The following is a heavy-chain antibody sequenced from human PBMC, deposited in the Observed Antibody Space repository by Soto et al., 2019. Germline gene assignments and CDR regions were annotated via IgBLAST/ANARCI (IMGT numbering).Heavy chain of an antibody. V-gene: IGHV5-51*07. J-gene: IGHJ6*02. CDR3: ARHNLLAQYYGMGV. CDR1: GCSYTSYW. CDR2: IYPGDSDT. Sequence: VEHLKRSGKTAGCSYTSYWMSWVHKMHGKGLEWMGIIYPGDSDTRYSPCFQGQVTISADKSISTAYLQWSSLKASDTAMYYCARHNLLAQYYGMGVWVQGITVTVSS. D-gene: IGHD2-15*01.